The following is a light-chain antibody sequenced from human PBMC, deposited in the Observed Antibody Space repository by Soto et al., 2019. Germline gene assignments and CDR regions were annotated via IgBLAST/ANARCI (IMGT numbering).Light chain of an antibody. Sequence: QSVLTQPPSASGSPGQSVTISCTGSSSDVGDYNYVSWYQQHPGKVPKLMIYEVTKRPSGVPDRFSGSKSGTTASLTVSGLQAEDEADYYCSSYAKNNDFMIFGGGTKLTVL. CDR3: SSYAKNNDFMI. V-gene: IGLV2-8*01. J-gene: IGLJ2*01. CDR1: SSDVGDYNY. CDR2: EVT.